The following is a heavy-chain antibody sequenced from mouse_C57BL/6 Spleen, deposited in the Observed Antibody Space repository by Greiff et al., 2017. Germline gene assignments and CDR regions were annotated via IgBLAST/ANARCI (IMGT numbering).Heavy chain of an antibody. CDR1: GYTFTSYW. CDR2: IDPSDSYT. V-gene: IGHV1-69*01. Sequence: QVQLQQPGAELVMPGASVKLSCKASGYTFTSYWMHWVKQRPGQGLEWIGEIDPSDSYTNYNQKFKGKSTLTVDKSSSTAYMQRSSLTSEDSAVYDCASSADSIPFAYGGQGTLVTVSA. CDR3: ASSADSIPFAY. D-gene: IGHD2-10*02. J-gene: IGHJ3*01.